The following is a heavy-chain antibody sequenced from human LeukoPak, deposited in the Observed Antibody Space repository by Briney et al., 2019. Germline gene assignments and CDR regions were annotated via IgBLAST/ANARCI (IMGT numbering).Heavy chain of an antibody. CDR3: ARGTGYSYGLFRS. J-gene: IGHJ4*02. CDR2: INHSGST. Sequence: SETLSLTCAVYGGSFSGYYWSWIRQPPGKGLEWIGEINHSGSTNYNPPLKSRVTISVDTSKNQFSLKLSSVTAADTAVYYCARGTGYSYGLFRSWGQGTLVTVSS. V-gene: IGHV4-34*01. D-gene: IGHD5-18*01. CDR1: GGSFSGYY.